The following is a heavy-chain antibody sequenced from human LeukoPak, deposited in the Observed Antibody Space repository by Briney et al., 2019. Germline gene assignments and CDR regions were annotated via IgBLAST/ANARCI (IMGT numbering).Heavy chain of an antibody. Sequence: PSETLSLTCTVSGGSISSSSYSWGWIRQPPGKGLEWIGSIYYSGSTYYNPSLKSRVTISVDTSKNQFSLKLSSVTAADTAVYYCARYYYGSGQYYFDYWGQGTLVTVSS. D-gene: IGHD3-10*01. CDR1: GGSISSSSYS. CDR3: ARYYYGSGQYYFDY. CDR2: IYYSGST. J-gene: IGHJ4*02. V-gene: IGHV4-39*01.